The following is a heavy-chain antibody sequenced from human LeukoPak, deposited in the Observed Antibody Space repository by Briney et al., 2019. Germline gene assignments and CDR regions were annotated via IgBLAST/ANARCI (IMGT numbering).Heavy chain of an antibody. V-gene: IGHV5-51*01. J-gene: IGHJ4*02. CDR3: SIHKWGYGSDGSCLTYYFDF. CDR1: GYSFISYW. D-gene: IGHD2-15*01. CDR2: IYPGDSDT. Sequence: GESLQISCKGSGYSFISYWIGWVRQMPGERLEWMGIIYPGDSDTRYSPCFQGEVPISALKSNSTAYLQWSSLKASNTAMYYFSIHKWGYGSDGSCLTYYFDFWGQGTLVSVSS.